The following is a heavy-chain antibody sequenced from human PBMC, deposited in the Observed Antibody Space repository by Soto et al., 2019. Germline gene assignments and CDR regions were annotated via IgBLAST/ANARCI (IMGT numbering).Heavy chain of an antibody. CDR3: ARHRQWLPWGANYYYYYMDV. CDR1: GGSISSYY. Sequence: SETLSLTCTVSGGSISSYYWSWIRQPPGKGLEWIGYIYYSGSTNYNPSLKSRVTISVDTSKNQFSLKLSSVTAADTAVYYCARHRQWLPWGANYYYYYMDVWGKGTTVTVSS. V-gene: IGHV4-59*08. D-gene: IGHD6-19*01. CDR2: IYYSGST. J-gene: IGHJ6*03.